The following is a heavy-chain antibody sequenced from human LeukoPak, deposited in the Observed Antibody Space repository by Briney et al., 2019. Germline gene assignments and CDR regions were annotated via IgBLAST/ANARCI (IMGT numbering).Heavy chain of an antibody. CDR3: ARGPRGYYDSSGYGY. D-gene: IGHD3-22*01. V-gene: IGHV1-2*02. CDR1: GYTLTGYY. CDR2: INPNSGGT. Sequence: ASVKVSCKASGYTLTGYYMHWVRQAPGQGLEWMGWINPNSGGTNYAQKFQGRVTMTRDTSISTAYMELSRLRSDDTAVYYCARGPRGYYDSSGYGYWGQGTLVTVSS. J-gene: IGHJ4*02.